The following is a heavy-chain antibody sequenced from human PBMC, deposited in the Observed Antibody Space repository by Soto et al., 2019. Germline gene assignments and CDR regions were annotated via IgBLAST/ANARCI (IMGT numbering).Heavy chain of an antibody. Sequence: SVKVSCKASGGTFSSYAISWVRQAPGQGLEWMGGIIPIFGTANYAQKFQGRGTITADESTSTAYMELSSLRSEDTAVYYCARVPGGGYCTNGVCYYYYYGMDVWGQGTTVTVSS. V-gene: IGHV1-69*13. CDR1: GGTFSSYA. J-gene: IGHJ6*02. D-gene: IGHD2-8*01. CDR2: IIPIFGTA. CDR3: ARVPGGGYCTNGVCYYYYYGMDV.